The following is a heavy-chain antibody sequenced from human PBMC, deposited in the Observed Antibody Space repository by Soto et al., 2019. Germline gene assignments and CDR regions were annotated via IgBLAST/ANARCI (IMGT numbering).Heavy chain of an antibody. D-gene: IGHD5-12*01. V-gene: IGHV5-51*01. Sequence: VESLKISCKGSGYSFTSYWVGWVRQMPGKGLEWMGIIYPGDSDTRYSPSFQGQVTISADKSISTAYLQWSSLKASDTAMYYCARQTREATIFGYYYYMDVWGKGTTVTVSS. CDR1: GYSFTSYW. CDR3: ARQTREATIFGYYYYMDV. CDR2: IYPGDSDT. J-gene: IGHJ6*03.